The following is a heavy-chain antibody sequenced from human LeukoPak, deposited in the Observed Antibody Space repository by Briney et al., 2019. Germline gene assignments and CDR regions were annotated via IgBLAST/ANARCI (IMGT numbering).Heavy chain of an antibody. D-gene: IGHD2-2*01. CDR1: GGSISSGGYS. V-gene: IGHV4-30-2*02. J-gene: IGHJ1*01. CDR3: ASSPDYQKTYFQH. Sequence: SETLSLTCAVSGGSISSGGYSWSWIRQPPGKGLEWIGYIYHSGSTYYNPSLKSRVTISVDTSKNQFSLKLSSVTAADTAVYYCASSPDYQKTYFQHWGQGTLVTVSS. CDR2: IYHSGST.